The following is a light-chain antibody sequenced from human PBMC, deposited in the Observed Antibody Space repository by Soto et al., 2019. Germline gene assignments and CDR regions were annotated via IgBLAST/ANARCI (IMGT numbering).Light chain of an antibody. Sequence: QWTQSPSSLSASVGDRVTITCRASQGISSNLAWYQQKPGRAPKLLIFGASTLQSGVPSRFSGSGSGTDFTLTISSLQPEDFATYFGQKLNAYPPCTFGQGTKVEIK. CDR2: GAS. V-gene: IGKV1-9*01. CDR3: QKLNAYPPCT. J-gene: IGKJ1*01. CDR1: QGISSN.